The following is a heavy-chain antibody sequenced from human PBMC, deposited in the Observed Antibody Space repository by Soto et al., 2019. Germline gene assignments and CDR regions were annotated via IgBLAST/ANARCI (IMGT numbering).Heavy chain of an antibody. CDR2: INPNSGGT. Sequence: GASVKVSCKASGYTFTGYYMHWVRQAPGQGLEWMGWINPNSGGTNYAQKFQGRVTMTRDTSISTAYMELSRLGSDDTAVYYCARDRGAQLNYYYGMDVWGQGTTVTVSS. J-gene: IGHJ6*02. CDR3: ARDRGAQLNYYYGMDV. V-gene: IGHV1-2*02. CDR1: GYTFTGYY. D-gene: IGHD2-2*01.